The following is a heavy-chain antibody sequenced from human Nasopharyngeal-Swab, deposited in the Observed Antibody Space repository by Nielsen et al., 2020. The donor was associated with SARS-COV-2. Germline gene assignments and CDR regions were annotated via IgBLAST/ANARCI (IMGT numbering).Heavy chain of an antibody. CDR2: IIPIFGTA. CDR3: ARAYDSSGHKKTYYYYYMDV. J-gene: IGHJ6*03. D-gene: IGHD3-22*01. V-gene: IGHV1-69*06. CDR1: AGTFSSYA. Sequence: SVKVSCKASAGTFSSYAISWARQAPGQGLEWMGGIIPIFGTANYAQKFQGRVTITADKSTSTAYMELSSLRSEDTAVYYCARAYDSSGHKKTYYYYYMDVWGKGTTVTVSS.